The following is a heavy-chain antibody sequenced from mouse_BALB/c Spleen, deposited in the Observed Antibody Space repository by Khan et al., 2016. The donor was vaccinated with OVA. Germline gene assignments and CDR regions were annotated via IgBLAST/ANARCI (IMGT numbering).Heavy chain of an antibody. D-gene: IGHD2-14*01. CDR1: GYTFTSHT. J-gene: IGHJ4*01. CDR3: ARRTTEYALDY. Sequence: QVRLQQSGAELARPGASVKMSCKASGYTFTSHTMHWVKQRPGQGLEWIGYINPRSDYNQYNQKLNDKATLTADISSSTAYMQLSSLTAEDSAVYYCARRTTEYALDYWGQGTSVTGSS. CDR2: INPRSDYN. V-gene: IGHV1-4*01.